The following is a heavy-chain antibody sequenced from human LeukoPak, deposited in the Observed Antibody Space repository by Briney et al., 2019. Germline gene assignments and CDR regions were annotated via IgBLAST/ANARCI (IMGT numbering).Heavy chain of an antibody. Sequence: GGSLRLSCAASGFTFSNAWMSWVRQAPGKGLEWVGHIKSKPDGGTTDYAAPVKGRFTISRDDPKNTPYLQMNTLKTEDTAVYYCSTEGLAYCDGDCYSWGXGTLVTVSS. CDR2: IKSKPDGGTT. D-gene: IGHD2-21*02. CDR1: GFTFSNAW. V-gene: IGHV3-15*01. J-gene: IGHJ5*02. CDR3: STEGLAYCDGDCYS.